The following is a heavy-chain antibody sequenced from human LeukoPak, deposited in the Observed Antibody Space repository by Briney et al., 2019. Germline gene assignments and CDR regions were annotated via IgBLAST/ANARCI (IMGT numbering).Heavy chain of an antibody. CDR3: ARDGGYCSGGSCPDNWFDP. V-gene: IGHV1-18*01. CDR1: GYTFTSYG. Sequence: ASVKVSRKASGYTFTSYGISWVRQAPGQGLEWMGWISAYNGNTNYAQKLQGRVTMTTDTSTSTAYMELRSLRSDDTAVYYCARDGGYCSGGSCPDNWFDPWGQGTLVTVSS. J-gene: IGHJ5*02. D-gene: IGHD2-15*01. CDR2: ISAYNGNT.